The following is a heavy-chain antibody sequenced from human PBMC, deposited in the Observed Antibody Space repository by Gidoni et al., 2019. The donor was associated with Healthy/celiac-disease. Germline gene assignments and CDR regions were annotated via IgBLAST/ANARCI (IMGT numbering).Heavy chain of an antibody. J-gene: IGHJ4*02. CDR2: IKSKTDGGTT. CDR1: GFTLRNAW. D-gene: IGHD3-16*01. CDR3: TTASHYDYVWGSLIFDY. V-gene: IGHV3-15*01. Sequence: EVQLVESGGGLVKPGGSLRLSCAASGFTLRNAWMSWVRKATGKGLELVGRIKSKTDGGTTDYAAPVKGRFTISRDDSKNTLYLQMNSLKTEDTAVYYCTTASHYDYVWGSLIFDYWGQGTLVTVSS.